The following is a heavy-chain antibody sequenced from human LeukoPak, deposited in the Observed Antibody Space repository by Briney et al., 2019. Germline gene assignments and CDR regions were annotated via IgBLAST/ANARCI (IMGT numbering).Heavy chain of an antibody. CDR2: IYYSGST. Sequence: NASETLSLTCTVSGGSISSYYWSWIRQPPGKGLEWIGYIYYSGSTNYNPSLKSRVTISVDTSKNQLSLKLSSVTAADTAVYYCARAVLYYDFWSGYSDAFDIWGQGTMVTVSS. CDR1: GGSISSYY. CDR3: ARAVLYYDFWSGYSDAFDI. J-gene: IGHJ3*02. D-gene: IGHD3-3*01. V-gene: IGHV4-59*01.